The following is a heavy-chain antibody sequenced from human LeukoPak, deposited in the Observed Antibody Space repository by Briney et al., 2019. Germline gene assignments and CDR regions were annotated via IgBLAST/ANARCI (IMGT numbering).Heavy chain of an antibody. CDR1: GFTFSSYW. Sequence: GGSLSLSCPASGFTFSSYWMHWVRQAPGKGLVWVSRIISDGSSTSYADSVKGRFTISRDNAKNTLYLQMNSLRAEDTAVYYCVREYPASFDYWGQGTLVTVSS. V-gene: IGHV3-74*01. CDR3: VREYPASFDY. CDR2: IISDGSST. J-gene: IGHJ4*02.